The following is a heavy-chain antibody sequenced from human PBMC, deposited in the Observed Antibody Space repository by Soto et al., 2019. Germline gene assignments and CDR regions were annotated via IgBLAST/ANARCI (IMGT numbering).Heavy chain of an antibody. Sequence: GGSLRLSYAASGFTFSSYWMHWVRQAPGKGLVWVSRINSDGSSTSYADSVKGRFTISRDNAKNTLYLQMNSLRAEDTAVYYCARDHVVSRNWFDPWGQGTLVTVSS. CDR1: GFTFSSYW. J-gene: IGHJ5*02. D-gene: IGHD2-21*01. CDR3: ARDHVVSRNWFDP. V-gene: IGHV3-74*01. CDR2: INSDGSST.